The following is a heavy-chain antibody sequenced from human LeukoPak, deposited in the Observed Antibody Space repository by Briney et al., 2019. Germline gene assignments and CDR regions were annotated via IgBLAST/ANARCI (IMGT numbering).Heavy chain of an antibody. CDR3: VRGRGSYGWFDP. CDR1: GFTSSSYW. Sequence: GGSLRLSCAASGFTSSSYWMHWVRQVPGKGLVWVSRISGDGTARNYADSVKGRFTISRDDAKDTVDLQMNSLRGEDTAVYYCVRGRGSYGWFDPWGQGTLVTVSS. CDR2: ISGDGTAR. J-gene: IGHJ5*02. D-gene: IGHD3-10*01. V-gene: IGHV3-74*01.